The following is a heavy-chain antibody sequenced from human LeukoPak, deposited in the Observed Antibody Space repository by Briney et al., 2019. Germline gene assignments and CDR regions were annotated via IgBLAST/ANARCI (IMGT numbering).Heavy chain of an antibody. Sequence: GASVKVSCKASGYTFTSYGISWMRQAPGQGLEWMGWISAYNGNTNYAQKLQGRVTMTTDTSTSTAYMELRSLRSDDTAVYYCARWGRFNYYDSSGYYVSDYWGQGTLVTVSS. CDR2: ISAYNGNT. CDR3: ARWGRFNYYDSSGYYVSDY. V-gene: IGHV1-18*01. CDR1: GYTFTSYG. J-gene: IGHJ4*02. D-gene: IGHD3-22*01.